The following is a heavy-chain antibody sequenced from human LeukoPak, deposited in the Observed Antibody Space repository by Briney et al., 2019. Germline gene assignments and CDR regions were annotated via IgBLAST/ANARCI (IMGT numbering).Heavy chain of an antibody. D-gene: IGHD3-10*01. Sequence: PGGSLRLSCVASGLSISGQWMNWVRQAPDKGLEWVAVISYDGSNRYYADSVKGRFTISRDNSKNTLYLQMNSLRAEDTAVYFCAKDLSPDPLWPKPDYWGQGTLVTVSS. V-gene: IGHV3-30*18. CDR3: AKDLSPDPLWPKPDY. J-gene: IGHJ4*02. CDR1: GLSISGQW. CDR2: ISYDGSNR.